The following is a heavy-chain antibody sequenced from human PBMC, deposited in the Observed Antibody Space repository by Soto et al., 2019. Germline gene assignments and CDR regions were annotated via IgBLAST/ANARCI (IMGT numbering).Heavy chain of an antibody. V-gene: IGHV5-51*01. Sequence: GESLKISCKGSGYRCTSYWIGWVRQMPGKGLEWMGIIYPGDSNTRYSPSLQGQVTISVDKSISTAYLQWSSLKATDTAMYYCARHAYDFWSGHPNPRYYYGMDVWGQGTTVTVSS. CDR3: ARHAYDFWSGHPNPRYYYGMDV. D-gene: IGHD3-3*01. J-gene: IGHJ6*02. CDR2: IYPGDSNT. CDR1: GYRCTSYW.